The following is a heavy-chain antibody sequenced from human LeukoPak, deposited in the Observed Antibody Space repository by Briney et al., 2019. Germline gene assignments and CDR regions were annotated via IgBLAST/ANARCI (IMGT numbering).Heavy chain of an antibody. CDR2: IYTSGST. V-gene: IGHV4-61*02. Sequence: SQTLSLTCTVSGGSISSGSYYWSWIRQPAGKGLEWIGRIYTSGSTNYNPSLKSRVTISVDTSKSQFSLKLSSVTAADTAVYYCARGYYYGSGSTYNWFDPWGQGTLVTVSS. J-gene: IGHJ5*02. CDR3: ARGYYYGSGSTYNWFDP. D-gene: IGHD3-10*01. CDR1: GGSISSGSYY.